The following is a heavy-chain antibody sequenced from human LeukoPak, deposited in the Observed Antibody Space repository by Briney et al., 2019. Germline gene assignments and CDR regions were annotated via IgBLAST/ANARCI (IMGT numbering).Heavy chain of an antibody. CDR3: ARHNNILTGLFDS. CDR2: IYFGGST. V-gene: IGHV4-59*08. D-gene: IGHD3-9*01. CDR1: GGAISSYY. Sequence: SETLSLTCTVSGGAISSYYWSWIRQPPGKGLEWIGDIYFGGSTYYNPSLKSRVTLSVDMSKKQFSLKLSSVTAADTAVYYCARHNNILTGLFDSWGQGTLVTVSS. J-gene: IGHJ4*02.